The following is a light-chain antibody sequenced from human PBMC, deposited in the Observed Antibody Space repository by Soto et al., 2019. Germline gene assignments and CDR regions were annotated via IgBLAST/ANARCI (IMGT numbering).Light chain of an antibody. J-gene: IGLJ2*01. CDR2: YDD. Sequence: QSVLTQPPSVSAAPRQRVTISCSGSTPNIGNNAVNWYQLLPGKAPKLLIYYDDLLPSGVSDRFSGSKSSTSASLAISGLQSEDEADYFCSAWDDSLNGPVFGGGTKLTVL. V-gene: IGLV1-36*01. CDR3: SAWDDSLNGPV. CDR1: TPNIGNNA.